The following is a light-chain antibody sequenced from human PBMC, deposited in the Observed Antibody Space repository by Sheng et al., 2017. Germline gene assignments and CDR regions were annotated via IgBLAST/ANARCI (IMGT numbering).Light chain of an antibody. V-gene: IGLV1-51*02. CDR3: GTWDSSLSGGV. CDR1: SSNIGNNY. J-gene: IGLJ3*02. CDR2: ENY. Sequence: QSVLTQPPSVSAAPGQKVTIPCSGSSSNIGNNYVAWYQQLPGTAPKLLIYENYKRPSGIPDRFSGSRSGTSATPAITGLQTGDEADYYCGTWDSSLSGGVYGGGTKLTVL.